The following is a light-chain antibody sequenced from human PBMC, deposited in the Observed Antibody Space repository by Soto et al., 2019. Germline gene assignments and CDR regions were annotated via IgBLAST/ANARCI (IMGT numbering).Light chain of an antibody. J-gene: IGKJ2*01. CDR3: QQSDSTPYT. CDR2: DAS. V-gene: IGKV1-39*01. Sequence: DIQMTQSPSSLSASVGDRVTITCRASQTISTYLNWYQQKPGKAPRLLIYDASSLLSGVASRFSGSRAGTEFTLTIASLQPEDFSTYYYQQSDSTPYTFGQGTKVEI. CDR1: QTISTY.